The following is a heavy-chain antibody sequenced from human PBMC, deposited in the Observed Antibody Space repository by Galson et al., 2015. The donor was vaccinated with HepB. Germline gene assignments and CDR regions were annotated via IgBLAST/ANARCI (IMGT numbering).Heavy chain of an antibody. CDR2: ISYTGST. CDR3: ARGHYGDLNAFYFEY. V-gene: IGHV4-61*03. J-gene: IGHJ4*02. CDR1: GGSVSSGAFY. D-gene: IGHD4-17*01. Sequence: LSLTCNVSGGSVSSGAFYYNWIRRPPGKGLEWIGYISYTGSTNYRFSLKSRVTISLDTSKNHFSLKLNSVTAADTAVYYCARGHYGDLNAFYFEYWGQGTLVTVSS.